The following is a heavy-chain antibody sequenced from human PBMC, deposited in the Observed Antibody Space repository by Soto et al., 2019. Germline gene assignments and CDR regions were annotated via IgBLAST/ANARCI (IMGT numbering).Heavy chain of an antibody. D-gene: IGHD1-1*01. J-gene: IGHJ4*02. Sequence: QVQLQESGPGLVKPSGTLTLTCAVSGGSISSNNWWRWVRQPPEKGLEWIGEIYRSWSTNYNPSLKIRVTKSLDKSKNQFSRKLSAVTDADTAVFYWAGNNGRAAFDSWGQGTLVTVSS. V-gene: IGHV4-4*02. CDR1: GGSISSNNW. CDR2: IYRSWST. CDR3: AGNNGRAAFDS.